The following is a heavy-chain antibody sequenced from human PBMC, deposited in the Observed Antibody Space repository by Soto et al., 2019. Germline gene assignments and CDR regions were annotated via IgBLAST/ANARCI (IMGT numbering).Heavy chain of an antibody. CDR1: GFTFTSYG. CDR3: VRDFGTSNYLFDY. D-gene: IGHD3-9*01. V-gene: IGHV3-33*01. Sequence: QVQLVESGGGVDQAGRSLRLSCAPYGFTFTSYGFHWVRQAPGKGLEWLALIWYDGSKTYYTDSVKGRFTISRDDSKNMLYLQMDSLRVDDTAVYFCVRDFGTSNYLFDYWGQGTLVTVSS. CDR2: IWYDGSKT. J-gene: IGHJ4*02.